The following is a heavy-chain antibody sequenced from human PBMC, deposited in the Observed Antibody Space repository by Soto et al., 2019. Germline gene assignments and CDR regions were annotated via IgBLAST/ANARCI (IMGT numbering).Heavy chain of an antibody. CDR1: GFTFSSYA. Sequence: GSLRLSCAASGFTFSSYAMSWVRQAPGKGLEWVSAISGSGGSTYYADSVKGRFTISRDNSKNTLYLQMNSLRAEDTAVYYCAKDLGYGGHFDYWGQGTLVTVSS. CDR2: ISGSGGST. D-gene: IGHD4-17*01. CDR3: AKDLGYGGHFDY. V-gene: IGHV3-23*01. J-gene: IGHJ4*02.